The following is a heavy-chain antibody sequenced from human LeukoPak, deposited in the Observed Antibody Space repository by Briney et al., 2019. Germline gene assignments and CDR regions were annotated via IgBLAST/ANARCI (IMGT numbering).Heavy chain of an antibody. D-gene: IGHD3-10*01. CDR2: ISGSGGST. CDR3: ARDPLMVRGVDAFDI. V-gene: IGHV3-23*01. J-gene: IGHJ3*02. Sequence: GGSLRLSCAASGFTFSSDAMSWVRQAPGKGLEWVSAISGSGGSTYYADSVKGRFTISRDNSKNTLYLQMNSLRAEDTAVYYCARDPLMVRGVDAFDIWGQGTMVTVSS. CDR1: GFTFSSDA.